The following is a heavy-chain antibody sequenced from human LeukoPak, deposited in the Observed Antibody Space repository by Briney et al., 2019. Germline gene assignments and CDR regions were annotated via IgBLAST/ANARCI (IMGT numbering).Heavy chain of an antibody. D-gene: IGHD4-17*01. J-gene: IGHJ6*03. Sequence: ASAKVSCKASGYTFTSYYMHWVRQAPGQGLEWMGIINPSGGSTSYAQKFQGRVTMTRDMSTSTVYMELSSLRSEDTAVYYCAREEAYGDYYYYYYYMDVWGKGTTVTVSS. CDR3: AREEAYGDYYYYYYYMDV. CDR2: INPSGGST. V-gene: IGHV1-46*01. CDR1: GYTFTSYY.